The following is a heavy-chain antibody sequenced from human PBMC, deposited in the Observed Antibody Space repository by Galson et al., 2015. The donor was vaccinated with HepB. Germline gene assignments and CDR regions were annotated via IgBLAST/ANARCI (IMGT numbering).Heavy chain of an antibody. CDR3: ARDRDYRFDF. CDR2: ISSYGGNT. D-gene: IGHD4/OR15-4a*01. CDR1: GYTFTSNG. V-gene: IGHV1-18*04. J-gene: IGHJ4*02. Sequence: SVKVSCKASGYTFTSNGISWVRQTPRQGLEWLGWISSYGGNTKYAQKYQGRITLIRDTSTSTAYLELRSLRSDDTAVYYCARDRDYRFDFWGQGTLVTVSS.